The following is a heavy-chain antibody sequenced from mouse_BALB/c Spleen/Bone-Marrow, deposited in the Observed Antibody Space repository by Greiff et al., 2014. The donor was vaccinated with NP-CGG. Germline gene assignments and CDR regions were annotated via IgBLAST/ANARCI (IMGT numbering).Heavy chain of an antibody. V-gene: IGHV1-39*01. J-gene: IGHJ1*01. CDR1: GYSFSGYN. D-gene: IGHD2-5*01. CDR2: IDPYYGDT. Sequence: EVQLQQSGPELEKPGASVKISCKASGYSFSGYNLNWVKQSNGQSLEWIGNIDPYYGDTTYNQKFKGKATLTVDRSSSTAYMQXXXXXXXXSAVYYCARKAYYTNWWYCDVWGAGTTVTVSS. CDR3: ARKAYYTNWWYCDV.